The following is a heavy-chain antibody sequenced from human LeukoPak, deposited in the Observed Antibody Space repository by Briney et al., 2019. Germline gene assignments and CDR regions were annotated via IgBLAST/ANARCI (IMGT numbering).Heavy chain of an antibody. CDR2: ISYDGSIK. Sequence: RGSLRLSCVVSGFSFSNHGMHWVRQAPGKGPEWVAVISYDGSIKYCADTVKGRFTASRDNSKNTLYMEMNSLRVDDTAVYYCATGIVGWQNDLDIWGQGTKVTVSS. V-gene: IGHV3-30*03. J-gene: IGHJ3*02. CDR1: GFSFSNHG. D-gene: IGHD3-22*01. CDR3: ATGIVGWQNDLDI.